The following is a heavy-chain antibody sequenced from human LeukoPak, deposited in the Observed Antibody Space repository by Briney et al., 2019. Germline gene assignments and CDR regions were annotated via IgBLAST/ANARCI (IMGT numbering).Heavy chain of an antibody. V-gene: IGHV4-31*03. CDR3: ARGGGTYGADFDY. J-gene: IGHJ4*02. Sequence: SETLSLTCTVSGGSIGTVGYYWSWIRQHPGKGLEWIAYIYYSGSTYYNPSLKSRLTVSVDTSKNQFSLKLSSLTAADTAMYYCARGGGTYGADFDYWGQGTLVTVSS. CDR1: GGSIGTVGYY. CDR2: IYYSGST. D-gene: IGHD4/OR15-4a*01.